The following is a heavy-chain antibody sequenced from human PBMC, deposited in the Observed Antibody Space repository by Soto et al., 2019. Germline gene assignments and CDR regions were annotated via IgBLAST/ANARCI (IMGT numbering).Heavy chain of an antibody. CDR2: IIPIFGTA. J-gene: IGHJ4*02. V-gene: IGHV1-69*06. CDR3: ASEGSAGSSGSILDY. Sequence: GASVKVSCKASGGTFSSYAISCVRQAPGQGLEWMGGIIPIFGTANYEQKFKGRVTINADKHTSKVYMELSSLRSEDTAAYYCASEGSAGSSGSILDYSAQGNMVTVFS. D-gene: IGHD3-22*01. CDR1: GGTFSSYA.